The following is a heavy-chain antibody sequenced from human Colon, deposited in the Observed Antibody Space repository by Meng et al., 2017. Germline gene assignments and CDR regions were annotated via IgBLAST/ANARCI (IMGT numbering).Heavy chain of an antibody. J-gene: IGHJ6*02. Sequence: SETLSLTCAVSGGSISSSNWWSWVRQPPGKGLEWIGEIYHSGSTNYNPSLKSRVTISVDKSKNQFSLKLSSVTAADTAVYYCARALIVVVPAAIGNYYYYGMDVWGQGNTVNVSS. D-gene: IGHD2-2*01. CDR2: IYHSGST. V-gene: IGHV4-4*02. CDR3: ARALIVVVPAAIGNYYYYGMDV. CDR1: GGSISSSNW.